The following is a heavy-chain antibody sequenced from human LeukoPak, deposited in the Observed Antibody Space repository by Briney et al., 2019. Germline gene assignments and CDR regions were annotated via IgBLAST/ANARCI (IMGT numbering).Heavy chain of an antibody. J-gene: IGHJ6*04. Sequence: GGSLRLSCAASGFTFSNSAMSWVRQAPGKGLEWVSAISGSGGGTYYADSVKGRFAISRDNSKNTLFLQMNTLRAEDTALYYCAKGYGDYYYYYGMDVWGKGTTVTVSS. D-gene: IGHD4-17*01. V-gene: IGHV3-23*01. CDR3: AKGYGDYYYYYGMDV. CDR2: ISGSGGGT. CDR1: GFTFSNSA.